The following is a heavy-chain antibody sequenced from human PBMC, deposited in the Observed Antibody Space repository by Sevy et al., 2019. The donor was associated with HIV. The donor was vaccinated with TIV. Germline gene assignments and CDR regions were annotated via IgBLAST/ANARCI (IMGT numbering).Heavy chain of an antibody. V-gene: IGHV3-11*01. CDR3: ARDHVKEGKGGDYYYHAMDV. Sequence: GGSLRLSCTASGFTLSDYYISWIRQAPGKELQWISYMSGSDDSGGDDTIYYADAVKGRFPISRDKAKNSLKLQMSSLRADDTAVYNCARDHVKEGKGGDYYYHAMDVWGRGTTVTVSS. J-gene: IGHJ6*02. CDR2: MSGSDDSGGDDTI. CDR1: GFTLSDYY. D-gene: IGHD3-16*01.